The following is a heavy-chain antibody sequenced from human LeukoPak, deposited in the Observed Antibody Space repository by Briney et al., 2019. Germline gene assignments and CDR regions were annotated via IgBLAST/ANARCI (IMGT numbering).Heavy chain of an antibody. V-gene: IGHV4-59*01. CDR3: ARDRRSWFDP. Sequence: SDTLSLTCTVSGGSISSYYWSWIRQPPVKGLKWIRYIYYSGSTNYKPSLKSRVTISVDTSKNQFSLKLSSVTAADTAVYYCARDRRSWFDPWGQGTLVTVSS. CDR2: IYYSGST. CDR1: GGSISSYY. J-gene: IGHJ5*02.